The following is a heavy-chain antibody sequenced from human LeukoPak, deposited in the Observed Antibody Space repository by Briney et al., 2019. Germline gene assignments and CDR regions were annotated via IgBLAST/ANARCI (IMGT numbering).Heavy chain of an antibody. CDR3: ARKPPYYDSDGPRWALDV. CDR1: GYTFTSYY. D-gene: IGHD3-22*01. Sequence: GASVKVSCKASGYTFTSYYMHWVRQAPGQGLEWMGIINPSGGSTNYTQKFQGRVTMTRDMSTSTVYMELSSLRSEDTAVYFCARKPPYYDSDGPRWALDVWGQGTMVTVSS. V-gene: IGHV1-46*01. CDR2: INPSGGST. J-gene: IGHJ3*01.